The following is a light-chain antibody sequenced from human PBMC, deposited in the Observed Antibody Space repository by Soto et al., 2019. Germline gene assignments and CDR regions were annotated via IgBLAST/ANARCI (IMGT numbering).Light chain of an antibody. V-gene: IGKV1-5*03. CDR1: QSISGP. J-gene: IGKJ1*01. CDR3: QQYNGYWT. Sequence: DIKMTQSPSTLSACVGDRVTITCRASQSISGPLAWYQQKPGKAPKLLIYEASNLKSGVPSRFSGSGSGTEYTLTISSLQPDDSASYYCQQYNGYWTFGQGTRVEIK. CDR2: EAS.